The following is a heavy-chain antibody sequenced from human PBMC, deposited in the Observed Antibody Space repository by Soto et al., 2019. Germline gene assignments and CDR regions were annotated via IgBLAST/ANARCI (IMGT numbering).Heavy chain of an antibody. CDR3: ARAPDDYYDSSARGVFDL. V-gene: IGHV3-30-3*01. D-gene: IGHD3-22*01. J-gene: IGHJ2*01. Sequence: QVQLVESGGGVVQPGRSLRLSCAASGFTFSSYAMHWVRQAPGKGLEWVAVISYDGSNKYYADSVKGRFTISRDNXKXTXXLQMNSLRAEDTAVYYCARAPDDYYDSSARGVFDLWGRGTLVTVSS. CDR1: GFTFSSYA. CDR2: ISYDGSNK.